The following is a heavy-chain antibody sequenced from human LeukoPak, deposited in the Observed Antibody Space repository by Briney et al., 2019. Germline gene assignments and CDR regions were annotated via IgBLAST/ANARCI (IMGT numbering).Heavy chain of an antibody. CDR2: IIPIFGTA. J-gene: IGHJ4*02. CDR1: GGTFSSYA. CDR3: ARAVIGWDYDILTGYPDY. Sequence: ASVKVSCKASGGTFSSYAISWVRQAPGQGLEWMGGIIPIFGTANYAQKFQGRVTITADESTSTAYMELSSLRSEDTAVYYCARAVIGWDYDILTGYPDYWGQGTLVTVSS. V-gene: IGHV1-69*13. D-gene: IGHD3-9*01.